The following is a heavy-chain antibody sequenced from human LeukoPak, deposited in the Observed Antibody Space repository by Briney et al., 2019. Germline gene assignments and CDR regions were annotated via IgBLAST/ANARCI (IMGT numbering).Heavy chain of an antibody. D-gene: IGHD3-16*01. V-gene: IGHV3-53*01. CDR1: GFTVITND. J-gene: IGHJ4*02. CDR2: LYSDGNT. CDR3: ARGVEPLAAYTLAY. Sequence: GGSLRLSCAASGFTVITNDMTWVRQAPGKGLEWVSVLYSDGNTKYADSVQGRFTISRDNSKNTLYLEMNSLSPDDTAVYYCARGVEPLAAYTLAYWGQGTLVTVSS.